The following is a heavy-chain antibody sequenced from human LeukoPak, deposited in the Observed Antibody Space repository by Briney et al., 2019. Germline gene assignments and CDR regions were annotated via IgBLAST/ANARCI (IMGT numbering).Heavy chain of an antibody. Sequence: GGSLRLSCAASGFXFSRYAMTWVRQAPGKGLDWVSAIGVTGSTHYVDSVKGRFTVSRDNSKTTLYLQMNSLRAEDTAVYYCARDLGEGAYDWSRNYFDYWGQGTLVTVSS. V-gene: IGHV3-23*01. CDR3: ARDLGEGAYDWSRNYFDY. CDR2: IGVTGST. CDR1: GFXFSRYA. J-gene: IGHJ4*02. D-gene: IGHD5-12*01.